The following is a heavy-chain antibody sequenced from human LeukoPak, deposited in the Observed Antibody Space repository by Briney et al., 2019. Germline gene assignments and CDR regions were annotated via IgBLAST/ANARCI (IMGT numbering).Heavy chain of an antibody. Sequence: GGSLRLSCAVSGFTFTTYEMNWVSQAPGKGLEWVSYIGKSGNTIYYADSVKGRFTISRDNAKNSLWLQMNTLRAEDTAVYYCARCIDRSGHCDAFDIWGQGTMVIVSS. CDR2: IGKSGNTI. CDR3: ARCIDRSGHCDAFDI. J-gene: IGHJ3*02. D-gene: IGHD6-25*01. CDR1: GFTFTTYE. V-gene: IGHV3-48*03.